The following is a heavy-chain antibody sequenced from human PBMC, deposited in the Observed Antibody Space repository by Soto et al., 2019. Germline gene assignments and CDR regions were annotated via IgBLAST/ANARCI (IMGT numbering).Heavy chain of an antibody. CDR3: ARNYDILTGYYKGPVDY. J-gene: IGHJ4*02. V-gene: IGHV3-21*01. Sequence: EVQLVESGGGLVKPGGSLRLSCAASGFTFSSYSMNWVRQAPGKGLECVSSISSSSSYIYYADSVKGRFTISRDNAKNSLYLQMNSLRAEDTAVYYCARNYDILTGYYKGPVDYWGQGNLVTVSS. CDR2: ISSSSSYI. D-gene: IGHD3-9*01. CDR1: GFTFSSYS.